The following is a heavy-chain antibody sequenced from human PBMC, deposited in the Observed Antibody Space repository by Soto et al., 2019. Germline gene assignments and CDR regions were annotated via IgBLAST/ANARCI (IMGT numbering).Heavy chain of an antibody. CDR1: GGTFSSYT. V-gene: IGHV1-69*02. Sequence: QVQLVQSGAEVKKPGSSVKVSCKASGGTFSSYTISWVRQAPGQGLEWMGRIIPILGIANYAQKFQGRVTITADKCTSTAYMELSSLRSEDTAVYYCASLPDCGDYMRWGYSDNWFDPWGQGTLVTVSS. CDR3: ASLPDCGDYMRWGYSDNWFDP. CDR2: IIPILGIA. D-gene: IGHD4-17*01. J-gene: IGHJ5*02.